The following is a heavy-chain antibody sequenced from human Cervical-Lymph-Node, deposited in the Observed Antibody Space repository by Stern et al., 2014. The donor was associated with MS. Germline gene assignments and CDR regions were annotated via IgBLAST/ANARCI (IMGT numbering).Heavy chain of an antibody. CDR1: GYNFNSYW. J-gene: IGHJ3*02. V-gene: IGHV5-51*01. Sequence: EVQLVQSGPEVKKPGESLKISCTGSGYNFNSYWIAWVRQMPGKGLEWVGIISPVDVDNIHGPSFNGQVTISADKSISTAYLQWSSLKASDTAMYYCARIRGRFGYDAFDIWGQGTMVTVSS. D-gene: IGHD3-16*01. CDR2: ISPVDVDN. CDR3: ARIRGRFGYDAFDI.